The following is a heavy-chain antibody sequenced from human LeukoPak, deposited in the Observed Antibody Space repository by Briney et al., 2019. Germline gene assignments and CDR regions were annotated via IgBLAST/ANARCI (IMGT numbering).Heavy chain of an antibody. V-gene: IGHV3-7*01. J-gene: IGHJ4*02. CDR2: INQDGSTQ. CDR3: SRSLDY. CDR1: GFPFSGYW. Sequence: GGSLRLSCAASGFPFSGYWMDWVRQAPGKGMEWVANINQDGSTQYYAASVKGRYTISRDNAKSSLYLQMNILRAEDTAVYYCSRSLDYLGQGALVTVSS.